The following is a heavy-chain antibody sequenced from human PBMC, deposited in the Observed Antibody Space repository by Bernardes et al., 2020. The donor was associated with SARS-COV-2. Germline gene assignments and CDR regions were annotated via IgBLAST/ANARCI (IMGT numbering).Heavy chain of an antibody. D-gene: IGHD1-26*01. CDR2: ISWNSGTI. V-gene: IGHV3-9*01. CDR3: AKAGSAGYFKDLDY. CDR1: GFTFDDYA. Sequence: GGSLRLSCAASGFTFDDYAMHWVRHSPGKGLEWVSVISWNSGTIGYADSVKGRFTISRDNAKNALYLQMNTLSAEDTAFYYCAKAGSAGYFKDLDYWGQGTLVTVSS. J-gene: IGHJ4*02.